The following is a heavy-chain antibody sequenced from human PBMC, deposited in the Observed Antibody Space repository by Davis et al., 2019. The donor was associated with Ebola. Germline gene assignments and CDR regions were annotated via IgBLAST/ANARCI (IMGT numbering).Heavy chain of an antibody. CDR3: ARERWLRGYYFDY. D-gene: IGHD5-12*01. CDR1: GSPSVSNW. Sequence: GGSLSPSCAPPGSPSVSNWMRWFPRPPGRGLEWLPNIKQDGGEKYYVDSVKGRFTISRDHAKNSLYLQMNSLRAEDTAVYYCARERWLRGYYFDYWGQGTLVTVSS. CDR2: IKQDGGEK. V-gene: IGHV3-7*01. J-gene: IGHJ4*02.